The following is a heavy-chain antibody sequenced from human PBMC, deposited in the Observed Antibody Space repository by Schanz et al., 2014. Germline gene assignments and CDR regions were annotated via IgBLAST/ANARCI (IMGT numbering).Heavy chain of an antibody. CDR2: FDVEDGET. V-gene: IGHV1-24*01. CDR3: ATNSPFRMVRGSNAFDA. J-gene: IGHJ3*01. Sequence: QVQLLQSGSEVKKPGASVKVSCEISGYTVSALAMHWVRQAPGKGLEWLGGFDVEDGETIYAQKFQGRVTMTEDTSTETAYMELSGLRSGDTAVYYCATNSPFRMVRGSNAFDARGQGTMVTVSS. CDR1: GYTVSALA. D-gene: IGHD3-10*01.